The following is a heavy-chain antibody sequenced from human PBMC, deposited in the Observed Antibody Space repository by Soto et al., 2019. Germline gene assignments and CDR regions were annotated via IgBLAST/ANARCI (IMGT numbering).Heavy chain of an antibody. D-gene: IGHD1-7*01. CDR1: GFTFSSYS. CDR3: ARDPLPGTSHFDY. CDR2: IGSSSGSI. J-gene: IGHJ4*02. Sequence: EVQLVESGGGLVQPGGSLRLSCAASGFTFSSYSMNWVRQAPGKGLEWISYIGSSSGSIYYADSVKGRFTISRDNAKNSVYLQMNRLRDEDTAVYYCARDPLPGTSHFDYWGQGTLVTVSS. V-gene: IGHV3-48*02.